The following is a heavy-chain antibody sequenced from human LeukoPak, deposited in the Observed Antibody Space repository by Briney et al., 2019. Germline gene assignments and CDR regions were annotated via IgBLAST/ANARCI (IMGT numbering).Heavy chain of an antibody. CDR2: IIPIFGTA. V-gene: IGHV1-69*13. D-gene: IGHD6-13*01. CDR3: ARDRSSPPFNWFDP. J-gene: IGHJ5*02. Sequence: ASVKVSCKASGGTFSSYAISWVRQAPGQGLKWMGGIIPIFGTANYAQKFQGRVTITADESTSTAYMELSSLRSEDTAVYYCARDRSSPPFNWFDPWGQGTLVTVSS. CDR1: GGTFSSYA.